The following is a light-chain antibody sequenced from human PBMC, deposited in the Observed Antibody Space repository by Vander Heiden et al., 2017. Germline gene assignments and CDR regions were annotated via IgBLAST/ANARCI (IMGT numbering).Light chain of an antibody. J-gene: IGKJ3*01. CDR1: QSVSSSY. Sequence: EIVLTQSPGTLSLSPGERATLSCRASQSVSSSYLAWYQQKPGQAPRLLIYGASSRATGIPDRFSGSGSGTDFTLTISRLEPEDFAVYYWQQDRSCFTFGHGTKVDIK. V-gene: IGKV3-20*01. CDR2: GAS. CDR3: QQDRSCFT.